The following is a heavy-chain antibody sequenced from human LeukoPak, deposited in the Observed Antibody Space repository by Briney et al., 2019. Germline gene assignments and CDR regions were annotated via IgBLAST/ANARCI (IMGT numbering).Heavy chain of an antibody. Sequence: PGGSLRLSCAASGFTFSDYAMSWVRQAPAGGLEWVSSLRGDGETFYRDSVKGRFTLSRDESRNTVYLHLNNLRVEDTAVYYCAKASWVPTADAVLWGQGTLVTVSS. CDR2: LRGDGET. V-gene: IGHV3-23*01. D-gene: IGHD3-10*01. CDR1: GFTFSDYA. J-gene: IGHJ4*02. CDR3: AKASWVPTADAVL.